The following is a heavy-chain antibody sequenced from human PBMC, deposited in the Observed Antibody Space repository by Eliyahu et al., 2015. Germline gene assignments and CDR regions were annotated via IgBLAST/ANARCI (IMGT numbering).Heavy chain of an antibody. D-gene: IGHD6-19*01. Sequence: QVQLQESGPGLVKPSETLSLTCXXPGXSVXXYXWSWIRQTPGKGLEWIGYIYYSGSTNYNPSLKSRVTISVDTSKNQFSLKLRSVTAADTAVYYCARVAEAVGGTNRLFDYWGQGTLVTVSS. CDR1: GXSVXXYX. CDR3: ARVAEAVGGTNRLFDY. V-gene: IGHV4-59*02. CDR2: IYYSGST. J-gene: IGHJ4*02.